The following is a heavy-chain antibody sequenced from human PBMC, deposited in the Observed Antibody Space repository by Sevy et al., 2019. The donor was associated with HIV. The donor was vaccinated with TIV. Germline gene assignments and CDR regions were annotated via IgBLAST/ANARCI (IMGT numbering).Heavy chain of an antibody. Sequence: GGSLRLSCAASGFTFNKFAMSWVRQAPGKGLEWVSAISRKSLGTYYADPVKGRFSISRDDSKNMLYLQMSILRGDDTAVYYCAKEGNNSPDKFDSWGQGTLVTVSS. CDR2: ISRKSLGT. CDR3: AKEGNNSPDKFDS. V-gene: IGHV3-23*01. CDR1: GFTFNKFA. J-gene: IGHJ4*02. D-gene: IGHD1-1*01.